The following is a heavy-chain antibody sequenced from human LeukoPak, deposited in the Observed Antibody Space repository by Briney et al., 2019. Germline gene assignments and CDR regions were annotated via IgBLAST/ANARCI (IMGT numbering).Heavy chain of an antibody. CDR2: IRYDGSNK. CDR1: GFTFSSYG. V-gene: IGHV3-30*02. D-gene: IGHD3-10*01. CDR3: AKFPSITRVRGGGGY. J-gene: IGHJ4*02. Sequence: GGSLRLSCAASGFTFSSYGMHWVRQAPGKGLEWVAFIRYDGSNKCYADSVKGRFTISRDNSKNTLYLQMNSLRAEDTAVYYCAKFPSITRVRGGGGYWGQGTLVTVSS.